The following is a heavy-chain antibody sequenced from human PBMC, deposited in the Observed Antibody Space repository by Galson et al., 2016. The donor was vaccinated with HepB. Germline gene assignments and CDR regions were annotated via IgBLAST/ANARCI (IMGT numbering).Heavy chain of an antibody. J-gene: IGHJ4*02. CDR2: IYWNDDK. V-gene: IGHV2-5*01. CDR3: AHLVNWNPLSYFAY. CDR1: GFSLTTSGVG. D-gene: IGHD1-20*01. Sequence: PALVKPTQTLTLTCTFSGFSLTTSGVGVGWIRQPPGKALEWLALIYWNDDKRNSPSLKSRLTILKDTSKNQVVLTMTNLDPVDTATYYCAHLVNWNPLSYFAYWGPGILVTVSS.